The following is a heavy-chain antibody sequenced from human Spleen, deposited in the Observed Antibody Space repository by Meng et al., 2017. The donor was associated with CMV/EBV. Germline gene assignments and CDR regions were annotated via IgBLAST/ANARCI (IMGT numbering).Heavy chain of an antibody. CDR2: ISSSGSTI. CDR1: GFTFNHYY. Sequence: GESLKISCAASGFTFNHYYMSWIRQAPGKGLEWVSYISSSGSTIYYADSVKGRFTISRDNAKNSLYLQMNSLRAEDTALYHCARSPYCSSSSCPGAVDIWGQGTMVTVSS. V-gene: IGHV3-11*01. D-gene: IGHD2-2*01. CDR3: ARSPYCSSSSCPGAVDI. J-gene: IGHJ3*02.